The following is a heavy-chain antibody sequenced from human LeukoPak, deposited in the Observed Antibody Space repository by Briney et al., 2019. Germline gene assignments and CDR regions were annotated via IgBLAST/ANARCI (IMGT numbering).Heavy chain of an antibody. Sequence: SETLSLTCTVSSGSINRSGYFWGWIRQPPGKGLEWIGNIYYSGNTSYSPSLKSRVTISVDTSKNQFSLKLSSVTAADTAVYYCARAVDDSSGYYYGVFDYWGQGTLVTVSS. CDR1: SGSINRSGYF. D-gene: IGHD3-22*01. CDR2: IYYSGNT. V-gene: IGHV4-39*01. J-gene: IGHJ4*02. CDR3: ARAVDDSSGYYYGVFDY.